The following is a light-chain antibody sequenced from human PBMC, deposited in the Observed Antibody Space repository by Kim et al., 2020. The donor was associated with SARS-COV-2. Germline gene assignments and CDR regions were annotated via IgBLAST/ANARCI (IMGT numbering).Light chain of an antibody. CDR2: WAS. CDR1: QTVVYNTNNMNY. CDR3: QQYYSTPPS. J-gene: IGKJ2*03. Sequence: ATLNCKSSQTVVYNTNNMNYFAWYQRKPGQAPKLLIYWASIREAGVSDRFSGSGSETDFTLTISSLQAEDVAVYYCQQYYSTPPSFGQGTKLEI. V-gene: IGKV4-1*01.